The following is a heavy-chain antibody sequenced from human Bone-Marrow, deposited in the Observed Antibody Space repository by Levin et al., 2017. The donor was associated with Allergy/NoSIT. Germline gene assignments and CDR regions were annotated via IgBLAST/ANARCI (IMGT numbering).Heavy chain of an antibody. CDR2: VLSDGTT. J-gene: IGHJ4*02. CDR1: GFTVSSSY. D-gene: IGHD3-22*01. V-gene: IGHV3-53*01. Sequence: GGSLRLSCAASGFTVSSSYMTWVRQAPGKGLEWVSGVLSDGTTYYADSVRGRFTISRDISENTLYLQMNSLRAGDRAVYYCAKRGDTRGYYFDWGQGTLVTVSS. CDR3: AKRGDTRGYYFD.